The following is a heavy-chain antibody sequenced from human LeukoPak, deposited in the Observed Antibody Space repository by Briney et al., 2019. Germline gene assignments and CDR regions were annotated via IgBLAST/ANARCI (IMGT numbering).Heavy chain of an antibody. V-gene: IGHV1-18*01. CDR1: CYTFISYG. D-gene: IGHD4-17*01. CDR3: ARWGPVTTTDRVYSYYGMDV. CDR2: ISIYNGNK. J-gene: IGHJ6*01. Sequence: ASVKISCKASCYTFISYGISWVRQAPRQGLEWMGWISIYNGNKNYAPQFQGRLTMTRDTSTSTAYMELRGLRSDETAVYYCARWGPVTTTDRVYSYYGMDVWGQGTTVTVSS.